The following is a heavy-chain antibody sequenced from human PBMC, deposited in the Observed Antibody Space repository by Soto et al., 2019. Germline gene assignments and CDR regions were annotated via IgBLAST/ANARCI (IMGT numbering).Heavy chain of an antibody. D-gene: IGHD1-26*01. CDR2: ISDNGVST. CDR1: GFTVSSYA. J-gene: IGHJ3*02. CDR3: VKVGYSGSYSI. V-gene: IGHV3-64D*06. Sequence: PGGSLRLSCSASGFTVSSYAMHWVRQAPGKGLEYVSGISDNGVSTYYTDSVKGRFTISRDKSKNMLYLQMNSLRAEDTAVYYCVKVGYSGSYSIWGQGTMVTVSS.